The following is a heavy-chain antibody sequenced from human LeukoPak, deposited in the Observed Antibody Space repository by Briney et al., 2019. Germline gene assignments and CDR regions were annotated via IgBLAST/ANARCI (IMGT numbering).Heavy chain of an antibody. V-gene: IGHV3-21*04. D-gene: IGHD6-19*01. Sequence: GGSLRLSCAISGRTSICNSMNWVRQAPGKGLEWVSTISCRGDNIYYADSIKGRFTTSRDNAKSSLYLQMTSLRADDTAMYYCSRDSALAAFNYWGQGTLVTVSS. CDR1: GRTSICNS. J-gene: IGHJ4*02. CDR3: SRDSALAAFNY. CDR2: ISCRGDNI.